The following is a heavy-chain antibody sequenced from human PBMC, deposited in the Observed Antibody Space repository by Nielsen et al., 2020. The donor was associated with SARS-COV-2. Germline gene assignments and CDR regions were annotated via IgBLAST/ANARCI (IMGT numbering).Heavy chain of an antibody. CDR2: ISYDGSNK. V-gene: IGHV3-30*18. Sequence: GESLKISCAASGFTFSSYAMSWVRQAPGKGLEWVAVISYDGSNKYYADSVKGRFTISRDNSKNTLYLQMNSLRAEDTAVYYCAKDLYYYDSSGYLFDYWGQGTLVTVSS. J-gene: IGHJ4*02. CDR3: AKDLYYYDSSGYLFDY. CDR1: GFTFSSYA. D-gene: IGHD3-22*01.